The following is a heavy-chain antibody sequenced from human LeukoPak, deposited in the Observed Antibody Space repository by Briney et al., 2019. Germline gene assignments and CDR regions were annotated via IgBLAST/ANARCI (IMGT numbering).Heavy chain of an antibody. D-gene: IGHD5-24*01. CDR1: GFTFSSYA. CDR3: AKASRDGYNSLGDY. CDR2: ISGSGGST. V-gene: IGHV3-23*01. Sequence: GGSLRLSCTASGFTFSSYAMSWVRQAPGKGLEWVSAISGSGGSTYCADSVKGRFTISRDNSKNTLYLQMNSLRAEDTAVYYCAKASRDGYNSLGDYWGQGTLVTVSS. J-gene: IGHJ4*02.